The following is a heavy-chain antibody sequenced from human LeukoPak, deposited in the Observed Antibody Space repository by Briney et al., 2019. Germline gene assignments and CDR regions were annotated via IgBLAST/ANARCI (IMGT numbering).Heavy chain of an antibody. CDR2: IRYDGSNK. Sequence: PGGSLRLSCAASGFTFSSYGMHWVRQAPGKGLEWVAFIRYDGSNKYYADSVKGRFTISRDNSKNTLYLQMNSLRAEDTAVYYCAKDLGLLWFGELLPTFDYWGQGTLVTVSS. D-gene: IGHD3-10*01. CDR3: AKDLGLLWFGELLPTFDY. V-gene: IGHV3-30*02. J-gene: IGHJ4*02. CDR1: GFTFSSYG.